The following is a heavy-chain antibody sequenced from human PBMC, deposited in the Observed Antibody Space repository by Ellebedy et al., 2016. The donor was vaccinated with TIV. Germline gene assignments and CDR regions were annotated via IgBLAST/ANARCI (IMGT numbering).Heavy chain of an antibody. CDR3: AKEAKEHAGPWYLDL. CDR1: GLTFSSHA. V-gene: IGHV3-23*01. Sequence: PGGSLRLSCAASGLTFSSHAMSWVRQAPGKGLEWVSSITESGSNKYYAASVKGRFTISRDNSKNPMFLQMDSPKAEDTAVYSGAKEAKEHAGPWYLDLWGRGTLVTVSS. D-gene: IGHD1/OR15-1a*01. CDR2: ITESGSNK. J-gene: IGHJ2*01.